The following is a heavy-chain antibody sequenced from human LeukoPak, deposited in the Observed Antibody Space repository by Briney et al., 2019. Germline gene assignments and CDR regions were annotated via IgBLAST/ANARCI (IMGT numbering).Heavy chain of an antibody. Sequence: GESLRLSCAASGFTFSNYWMHWVRQAPGKGLEWDSRLRTDGQKTSYADSVKGRFTISRDNAKNTLYLQMNSLRVEDTAVYYCARDHPGSNSLDYWGQGTLVTVSS. CDR3: ARDHPGSNSLDY. V-gene: IGHV3-74*01. CDR1: GFTFSNYW. D-gene: IGHD4-11*01. J-gene: IGHJ4*02. CDR2: LRTDGQKT.